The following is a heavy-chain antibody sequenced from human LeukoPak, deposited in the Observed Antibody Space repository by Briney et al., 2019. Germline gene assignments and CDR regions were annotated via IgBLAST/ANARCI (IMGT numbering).Heavy chain of an antibody. Sequence: ASVKVSCKASGSAFTSYDINWVRQATGQGLEWMGWMKPNSGNTGYAQKFQGRVTMTRNTSISTAYMELSSLRSEDTAVYYCARSLTGCSSTICLSRFDPWGQGTLVTLSS. V-gene: IGHV1-8*01. J-gene: IGHJ5*02. CDR2: MKPNSGNT. CDR3: ARSLTGCSSTICLSRFDP. D-gene: IGHD2-2*01. CDR1: GSAFTSYD.